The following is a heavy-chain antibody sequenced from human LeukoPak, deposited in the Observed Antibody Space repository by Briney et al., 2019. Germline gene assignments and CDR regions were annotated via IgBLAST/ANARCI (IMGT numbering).Heavy chain of an antibody. CDR1: GFTFSSYS. D-gene: IGHD6-13*01. Sequence: AGGSLRLSCAASGFTFSSYSMNWVRQAPGKGLGWVSSISSSSSYIYYADSVKGRFTISRDNAKNSLYLQMNSLRAEDTAVYYCARDRGQQLVRGYYYYGMDVWGQGTTVTVSS. CDR2: ISSSSSYI. J-gene: IGHJ6*02. CDR3: ARDRGQQLVRGYYYYGMDV. V-gene: IGHV3-21*01.